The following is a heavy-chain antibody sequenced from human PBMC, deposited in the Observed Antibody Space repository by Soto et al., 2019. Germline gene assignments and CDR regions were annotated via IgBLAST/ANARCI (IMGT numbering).Heavy chain of an antibody. J-gene: IGHJ4*02. Sequence: PVGSLRLSCAASGFTFSSYAMHWVRQAPGKGLEWVAVISYDGSNKYYADSVKGRFTISRDNSKNTLYLQMNSLRAEDTAVYYCARERLYVDTAPEGFDYWGQGTLVTVSS. CDR3: ARERLYVDTAPEGFDY. V-gene: IGHV3-30-3*01. CDR2: ISYDGSNK. CDR1: GFTFSSYA. D-gene: IGHD5-18*01.